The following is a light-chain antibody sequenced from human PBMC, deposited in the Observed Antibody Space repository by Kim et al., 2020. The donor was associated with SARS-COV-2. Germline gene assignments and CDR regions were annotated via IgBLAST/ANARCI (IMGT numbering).Light chain of an antibody. CDR1: QDINNY. CDR2: DAS. Sequence: ASVGDRLTITRQAIQDINNYLNWYQQKPGKAPKLLIYDASILETGVPSRFSGSGSGTDFTFTITSLQPDDIATYYCQQFDDLPITFGGGTRVEMK. CDR3: QQFDDLPIT. J-gene: IGKJ4*01. V-gene: IGKV1-33*01.